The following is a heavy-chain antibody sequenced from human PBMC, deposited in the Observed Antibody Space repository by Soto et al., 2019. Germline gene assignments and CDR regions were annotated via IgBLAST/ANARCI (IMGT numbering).Heavy chain of an antibody. Sequence: QVQLVESGGGVVQPGRSLRLSCAASGFTFSSYGMHWVRQAPGKGLEWVAVIWYDGSNKYYADSVKGRFTISRDNTRNTLYLQMNSLRAEDTAVYYCARDLGYYDSSGYYVLGYWGQRTLVTVSS. V-gene: IGHV3-33*01. CDR1: GFTFSSYG. J-gene: IGHJ4*02. CDR2: IWYDGSNK. D-gene: IGHD3-22*01. CDR3: ARDLGYYDSSGYYVLGY.